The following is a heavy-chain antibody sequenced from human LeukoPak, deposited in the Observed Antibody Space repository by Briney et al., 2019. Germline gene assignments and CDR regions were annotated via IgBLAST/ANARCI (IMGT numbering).Heavy chain of an antibody. Sequence: GASVKVSCKASGYTFTGYYIHWVRPAPGQGLEWMGWINPYSGGTNYAQKFQDRVTMTRDTSITTLYMELTRLRSDDTAVYYCARDLAFGEMVTNRGAFDIWGQGTMVTVSS. CDR1: GYTFTGYY. V-gene: IGHV1-2*02. J-gene: IGHJ3*02. D-gene: IGHD5-24*01. CDR2: INPYSGGT. CDR3: ARDLAFGEMVTNRGAFDI.